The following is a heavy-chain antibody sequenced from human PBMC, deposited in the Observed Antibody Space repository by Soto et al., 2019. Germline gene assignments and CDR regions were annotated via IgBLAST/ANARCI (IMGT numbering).Heavy chain of an antibody. CDR1: GGAFSSYT. CDR2: IIPILGIA. D-gene: IGHD5-12*01. J-gene: IGHJ2*01. CDR3: ARDQGDGYNYHWYFDL. V-gene: IGHV1-69*04. Sequence: SVKVAFKASGGAFSSYTISWVRQAPGQGLEWMGRIIPILGIANYAQKFQGRVTITADKSTSTAYMELSSLRSEDTAVYYCARDQGDGYNYHWYFDLWGRGTLVTVSS.